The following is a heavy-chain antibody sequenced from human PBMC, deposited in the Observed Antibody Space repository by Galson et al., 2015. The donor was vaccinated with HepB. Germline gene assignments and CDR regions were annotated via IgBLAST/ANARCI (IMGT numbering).Heavy chain of an antibody. J-gene: IGHJ3*02. CDR1: GYTFTGYD. D-gene: IGHD3-22*01. V-gene: IGHV1-2*06. CDR3: ARGLYYDSSGYSHGAFDI. Sequence: SVKVSCKAVGYTFTGYDMHWVRQAPGQGLEWVGRINPNSGGTNSAQKFQGRVTLTRDTSINTAYMELRRLKSDDTAVYYCARGLYYDSSGYSHGAFDIWGQGTMVTVSS. CDR2: INPNSGGT.